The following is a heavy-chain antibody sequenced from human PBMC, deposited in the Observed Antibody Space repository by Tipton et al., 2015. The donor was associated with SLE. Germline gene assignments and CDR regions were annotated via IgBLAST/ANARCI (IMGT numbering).Heavy chain of an antibody. D-gene: IGHD1-26*01. CDR3: TRVMTGSRSDF. V-gene: IGHV4-39*07. Sequence: LRLSCTVSGGSISSSPYYWGWVRQTPGKGLEWLGSISYSGSTYFNPSLKSRVTQSRDTSKNQFSLNLNSVTAADTAFYYCTRVMTGSRSDFWGRGTLVTVSP. CDR2: ISYSGST. J-gene: IGHJ4*02. CDR1: GGSISSSPYY.